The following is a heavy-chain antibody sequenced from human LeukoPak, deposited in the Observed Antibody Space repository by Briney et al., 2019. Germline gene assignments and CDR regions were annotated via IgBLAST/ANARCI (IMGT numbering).Heavy chain of an antibody. V-gene: IGHV1-69*05. CDR3: ARTKGYSYGYRSAFDI. CDR1: GGTFSSYA. J-gene: IGHJ3*02. CDR2: IIPIFGTA. Sequence: GASVKVSCKASGGTFSSYAMIWVRQAPGHGLEWMGGIIPIFGTANYAQKFQGRVTITTDESTSTAYMELSSLRSEDTAVYYCARTKGYSYGYRSAFDIWGQGTMVTVSS. D-gene: IGHD5-18*01.